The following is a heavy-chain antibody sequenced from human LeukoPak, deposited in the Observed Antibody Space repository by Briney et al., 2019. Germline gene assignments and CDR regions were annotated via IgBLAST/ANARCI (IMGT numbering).Heavy chain of an antibody. CDR3: ARGSIAARPFDY. J-gene: IGHJ4*02. CDR2: INHSGST. Sequence: SETLSLTCAVYGGSFSGYYWSWIRQPPGKGLEWIGEINHSGSTNYNPPLKSRVTISVDTSKNQFSQKLSSVTAADTAVYYCARGSIAARPFDYWGQGTLVTVSS. CDR1: GGSFSGYY. D-gene: IGHD6-6*01. V-gene: IGHV4-34*01.